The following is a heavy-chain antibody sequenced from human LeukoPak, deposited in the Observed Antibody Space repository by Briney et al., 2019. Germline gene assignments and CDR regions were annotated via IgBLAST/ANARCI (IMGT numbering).Heavy chain of an antibody. D-gene: IGHD3-22*01. CDR1: GGSISSGSYY. Sequence: TPSETLSLACTVSGGSISSGSYYWSRIRQPAGKGLEWIGRIYTSGSTNYNPSLKSRVTISVDTSKNQFSLKLSSVTAADTAVYYCASDSSGYHKDAFDIWGQGTMVTVSS. J-gene: IGHJ3*02. V-gene: IGHV4-61*02. CDR2: IYTSGST. CDR3: ASDSSGYHKDAFDI.